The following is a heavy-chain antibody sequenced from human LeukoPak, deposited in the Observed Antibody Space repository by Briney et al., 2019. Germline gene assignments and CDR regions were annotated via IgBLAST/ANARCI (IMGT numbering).Heavy chain of an antibody. Sequence: SETLSLTCTVSGGSFSSGYYSWSWIRQHPGKGLEWIGYIYYSGSTYYSPSLKSRVSISVDTSKNQFSLKLSSVTAADTAVYYCARVREGRSYVTDHWFDPWGQGTLVTVSS. CDR1: GGSFSSGYYS. CDR2: IYYSGST. CDR3: ARVREGRSYVTDHWFDP. V-gene: IGHV4-31*03. D-gene: IGHD3-16*01. J-gene: IGHJ5*02.